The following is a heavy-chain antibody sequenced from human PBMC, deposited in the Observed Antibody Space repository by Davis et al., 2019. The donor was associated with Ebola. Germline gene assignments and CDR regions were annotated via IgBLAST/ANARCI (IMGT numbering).Heavy chain of an antibody. CDR2: ISSSSSYI. Sequence: PGGSLRLSCAASGFTFSSYSMNWVRQAPGKGLEWVSSISSSSSYIYYADSVKGRFTISRDNSKNTLYLQMNSLRAEDTAVYYCAKAHGRYFDWGERRYGMDVWGQGTTVTVSS. V-gene: IGHV3-21*04. D-gene: IGHD3-9*01. J-gene: IGHJ6*02. CDR1: GFTFSSYS. CDR3: AKAHGRYFDWGERRYGMDV.